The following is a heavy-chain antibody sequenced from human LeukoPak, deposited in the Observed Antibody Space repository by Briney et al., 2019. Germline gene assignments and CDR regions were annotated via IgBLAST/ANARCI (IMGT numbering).Heavy chain of an antibody. CDR2: INSDGSST. CDR3: ARGYCSGGSCYFDY. Sequence: PGGSLRLSCAASGFTFSSHWMHWVRHAPGKGLVWVSRINSDGSSTSYADSVKGRFTISRDNAKNSLYLQMNSLRAEDTAVYYCARGYCSGGSCYFDYWGQGTLVTVSS. D-gene: IGHD2-15*01. V-gene: IGHV3-74*01. CDR1: GFTFSSHW. J-gene: IGHJ4*02.